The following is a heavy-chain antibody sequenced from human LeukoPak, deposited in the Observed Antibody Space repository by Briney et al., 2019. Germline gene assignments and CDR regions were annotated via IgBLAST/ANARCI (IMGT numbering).Heavy chain of an antibody. V-gene: IGHV4-39*07. Sequence: SETLSLTCTVSGGSISSSSYYWGWIRQPPGKGLEWIGSNNPSLKSRVTISVDTSKNQFSLKLSSVTAADTAVYYCASRADYFDYWGQGTLVTVSS. CDR3: ASRADYFDY. CDR1: GGSISSSSYY. J-gene: IGHJ4*02.